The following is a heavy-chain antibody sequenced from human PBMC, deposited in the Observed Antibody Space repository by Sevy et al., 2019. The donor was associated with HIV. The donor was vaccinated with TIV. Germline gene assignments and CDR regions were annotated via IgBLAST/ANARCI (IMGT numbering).Heavy chain of an antibody. CDR2: ISGSGGST. V-gene: IGHV3-23*01. J-gene: IGHJ3*02. D-gene: IGHD1-26*01. CDR3: AKNLSPRELTDAFDI. Sequence: GGSLRLSCAASGFTFSSYAMSWVRQAPGKGLEWVSAISGSGGSTYYVDSVKGRFTISRDNSKNTLYLQMNSLRAEDTAVYYCAKNLSPRELTDAFDIWGQGTMVTVSS. CDR1: GFTFSSYA.